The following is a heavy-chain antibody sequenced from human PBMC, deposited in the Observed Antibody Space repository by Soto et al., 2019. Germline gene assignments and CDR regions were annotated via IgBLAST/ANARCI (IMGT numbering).Heavy chain of an antibody. CDR3: THTSGHSSTGADN. CDR2: IFWDDDA. CDR1: GFSLSTNGVA. V-gene: IGHV2-5*02. J-gene: IGHJ4*02. Sequence: QITLRESGPALVKPTQTLTLTCTFSGFSLSTNGVAVGWIRQPPGKALEWLALIFWDDDARDSPSLKSRLTITKDTSKNQVVLIRTNMDPVDTGTYYCTHTSGHSSTGADNWGQGTQVTVSS. D-gene: IGHD6-19*01.